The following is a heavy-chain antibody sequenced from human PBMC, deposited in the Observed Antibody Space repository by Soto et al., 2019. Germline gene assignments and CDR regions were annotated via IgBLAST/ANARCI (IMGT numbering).Heavy chain of an antibody. Sequence: EVQLLESGGGLVQPGGSLRLSCAASGFTFSTYAMSWVRQAPGKGLEWVSAISGSGGSTYYADSVKGRFTISRDNSRNTLYLHMIRLRAEETAVYYCAKSGIQYCGGDCHLTDFDYWGQGSLVTVSA. CDR2: ISGSGGST. CDR1: GFTFSTYA. CDR3: AKSGIQYCGGDCHLTDFDY. D-gene: IGHD2-21*02. V-gene: IGHV3-23*01. J-gene: IGHJ4*02.